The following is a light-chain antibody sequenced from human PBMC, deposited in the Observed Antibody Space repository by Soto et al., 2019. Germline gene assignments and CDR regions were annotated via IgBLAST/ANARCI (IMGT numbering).Light chain of an antibody. CDR1: QGVSSY. CDR3: QQYNNWPWT. J-gene: IGKJ1*01. V-gene: IGKV3D-11*01. Sequence: EIVLTQSPATLSLSPGERATLSCRASQGVSSYLAWYQQKPGQAPRLLIYDASNRATGIPARFSGSGPGTDFTLTISRLEPEDFAVYYCQQYNNWPWTFGQGTKVDIK. CDR2: DAS.